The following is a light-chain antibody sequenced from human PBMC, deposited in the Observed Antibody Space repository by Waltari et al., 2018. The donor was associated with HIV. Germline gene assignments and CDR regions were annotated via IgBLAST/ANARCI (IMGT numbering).Light chain of an antibody. CDR3: TSYISSAIPV. V-gene: IGLV2-14*01. J-gene: IGLJ2*01. CDR2: EVV. Sequence: QSALTQPASVSGSPGQSITISCPGTDTHHYDVSLYQHRPGEAPKVIIFEVVNRPSGVSNRFSGSRSGNTASLTISGLLAEDEADYFCTSYISSAIPVFGGGTKVTVL. CDR1: DTHHYD.